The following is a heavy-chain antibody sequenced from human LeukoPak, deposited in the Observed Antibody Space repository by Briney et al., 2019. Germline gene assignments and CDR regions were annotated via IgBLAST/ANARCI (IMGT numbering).Heavy chain of an antibody. J-gene: IGHJ5*02. CDR1: GGSISSGGYY. Sequence: PSETLSLTCTVSGGSISSGGYYWRWIRQHPGKGLEWIGYIYYSGSTYYNPSLKSRVTISVDASKNQFSLKLSSVTAADTAVYYCARVLWYSGSYYLGGNWFDPWGQGTLVTVSS. D-gene: IGHD1-26*01. V-gene: IGHV4-31*03. CDR2: IYYSGST. CDR3: ARVLWYSGSYYLGGNWFDP.